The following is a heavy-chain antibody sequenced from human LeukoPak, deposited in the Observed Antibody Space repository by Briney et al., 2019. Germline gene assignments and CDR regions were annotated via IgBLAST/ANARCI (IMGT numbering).Heavy chain of an antibody. CDR1: GFTFSNYA. CDR2: ISINGVGT. J-gene: IGHJ4*02. V-gene: IGHV3-64D*06. CDR3: LNDLLGGRYVSID. Sequence: GGSLRLSCAASGFTFSNYAMHWVRQAPGKGLEYVSAISINGVGTYYADSVKGRFTISRDNAKNTLYLQMSSLRAEDTAVYYCLNDLLGGRYVSIDWGQGTLLTVSS. D-gene: IGHD1-26*01.